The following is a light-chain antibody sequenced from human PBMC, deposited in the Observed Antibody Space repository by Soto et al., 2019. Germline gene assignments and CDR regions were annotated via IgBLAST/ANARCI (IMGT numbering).Light chain of an antibody. V-gene: IGKV1-27*01. J-gene: IGKJ2*01. CDR2: EAS. CDR1: QAISNF. CDR3: QNYNGAPYA. Sequence: DIQMTQSPPSLSASVGDRVTITCRASQAISNFVAWYQQKAGKAPSLLIYEASILQSGVPSRFSGRGSGTAFTLTISSLQPEDVATYFCQNYNGAPYAFGQGTKLEIK.